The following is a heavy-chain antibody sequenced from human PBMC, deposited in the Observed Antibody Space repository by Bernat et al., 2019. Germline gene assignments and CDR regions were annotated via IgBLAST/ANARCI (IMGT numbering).Heavy chain of an antibody. D-gene: IGHD6-6*01. CDR2: ISWDGGST. CDR1: GFTFDDYA. Sequence: EVQLVESGGVVVQPGGSLRLSCAASGFTFDDYAMHWVRQAPGKGLEWVSLISWDGGSTYYADSVKGRFTISRDNSKNSLYLQINSLRAEDTALYYCAKALGQLDHYYYMDVWGKGTTVTVSS. V-gene: IGHV3-43D*04. CDR3: AKALGQLDHYYYMDV. J-gene: IGHJ6*03.